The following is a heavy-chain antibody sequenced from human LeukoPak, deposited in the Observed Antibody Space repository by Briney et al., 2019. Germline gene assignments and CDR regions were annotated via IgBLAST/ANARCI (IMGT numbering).Heavy chain of an antibody. CDR3: ARGYCSSTSCYGAFDI. CDR2: IYHSGST. J-gene: IGHJ3*02. CDR1: GGSISSGGYS. Sequence: PSETLSLTCAVSGGSISSGGYSWSWIRQPPGKGLEWIGYIYHSGSTYYNPSLKSRVTISVDRSKNQFSLKLSSVTAADTAVYYCARGYCSSTSCYGAFDIWGQGTMVTVSS. D-gene: IGHD2-2*01. V-gene: IGHV4-30-2*01.